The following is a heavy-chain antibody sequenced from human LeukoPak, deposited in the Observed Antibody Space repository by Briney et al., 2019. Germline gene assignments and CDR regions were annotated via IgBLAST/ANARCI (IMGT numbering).Heavy chain of an antibody. Sequence: GSLRLSCAASGFTFSSYSMNWVRQAPGKGLEWIGSIYYSGSTYYNPSLKSRVTISVDTSKNQFSLKLSSVTAADTAVYYCASTLIRTNGGDAFDIWGQGTMVTVSS. CDR2: IYYSGST. CDR3: ASTLIRTNGGDAFDI. V-gene: IGHV4-39*07. CDR1: GFTFSSYS. D-gene: IGHD2-8*01. J-gene: IGHJ3*02.